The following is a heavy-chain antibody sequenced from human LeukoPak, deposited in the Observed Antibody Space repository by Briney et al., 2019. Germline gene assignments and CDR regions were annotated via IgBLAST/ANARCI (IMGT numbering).Heavy chain of an antibody. CDR3: ASRGIAAAGPLFDY. CDR1: GGTFSSYA. J-gene: IGHJ4*02. V-gene: IGHV1-69*05. Sequence: SVKVSCKASGGTFSSYAISWVRQAPGQGLEWMGRIIPIFGTANYAQKFQGRVTITTDESTSTAYMELGSLRSEDTAVYYCASRGIAAAGPLFDYWGQGTLVTVSS. CDR2: IIPIFGTA. D-gene: IGHD6-13*01.